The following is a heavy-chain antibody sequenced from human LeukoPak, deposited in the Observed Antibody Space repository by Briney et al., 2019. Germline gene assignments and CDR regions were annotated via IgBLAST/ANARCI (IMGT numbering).Heavy chain of an antibody. CDR1: GGSISSYY. V-gene: IGHV4-4*09. CDR3: CRIKWELHIDY. D-gene: IGHD1-26*01. CDR2: IYTSGST. J-gene: IGHJ4*02. Sequence: PSETLSLTCTVSGGSISSYYWSWIRQPPGKGLEWIGYIYTSGSTNYNPSLKSRVTISVDTSKNQFSLKLSSVTAADTAVYYCCRIKWELHIDYWGQGTLVTVSS.